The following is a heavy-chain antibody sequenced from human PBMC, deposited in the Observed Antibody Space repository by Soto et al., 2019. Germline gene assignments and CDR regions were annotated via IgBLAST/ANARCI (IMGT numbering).Heavy chain of an antibody. Sequence: SGPTLVNPTETLTLTCNVSGFSLTTGRMGVSWIRQPPGKALEWLAHIFSDAERSYSRSLQGRLTVSKVGSGSHVVLTMTNMDPVDTGTYFCVRMNAESYSSYYAMDVWGQGTTVTVSS. CDR1: GFSLTTGRMG. D-gene: IGHD3-10*01. CDR2: IFSDAER. V-gene: IGHV2-26*01. J-gene: IGHJ6*02. CDR3: VRMNAESYSSYYAMDV.